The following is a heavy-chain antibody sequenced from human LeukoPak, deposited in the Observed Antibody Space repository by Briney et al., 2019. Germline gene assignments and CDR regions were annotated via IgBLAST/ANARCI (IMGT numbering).Heavy chain of an antibody. CDR3: AKSWYQMLWDWFDP. Sequence: GGSLRLSCAASGFTFSRFAMIWVRQAPGKGLEWVSAISGTGDSTYYADSVKGRFTISRDNSKNTLYVQMNILRIEDTAVYYCAKSWYQMLWDWFDPWGQGTLVTVSS. J-gene: IGHJ5*02. CDR1: GFTFSRFA. CDR2: ISGTGDST. D-gene: IGHD2-2*01. V-gene: IGHV3-23*01.